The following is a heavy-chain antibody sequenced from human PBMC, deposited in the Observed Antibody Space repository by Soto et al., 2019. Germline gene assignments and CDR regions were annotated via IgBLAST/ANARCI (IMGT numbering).Heavy chain of an antibody. Sequence: EVQLLESGGGLVQPGGSLRLSCAASGFTFSSYAMSWVRQAPGKGLEWVSAISGSGGSTYYADSVKGRFTISRDNYKNTLYQQMNSLRAEDTAVYYCAKYLPPITMVRGTYPIPFDIWGQGTMVTVSS. CDR2: ISGSGGST. D-gene: IGHD3-10*01. J-gene: IGHJ3*02. CDR3: AKYLPPITMVRGTYPIPFDI. V-gene: IGHV3-23*01. CDR1: GFTFSSYA.